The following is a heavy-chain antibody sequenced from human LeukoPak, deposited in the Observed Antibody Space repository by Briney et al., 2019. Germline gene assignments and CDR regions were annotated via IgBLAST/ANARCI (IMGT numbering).Heavy chain of an antibody. CDR1: GFTFSSYS. D-gene: IGHD3-22*01. V-gene: IGHV3-21*01. Sequence: GGSLRLSCAASGFTFSSYSMNWVRQAPGKGLEWVSSISSSSSYIYYADSVKGRFTISRDNAKNSLYLQMNSLRAEDTAVYYCAREHYYDSSGSLLLWDYWGQGTLVTVSS. CDR3: AREHYYDSSGSLLLWDY. J-gene: IGHJ4*02. CDR2: ISSSSSYI.